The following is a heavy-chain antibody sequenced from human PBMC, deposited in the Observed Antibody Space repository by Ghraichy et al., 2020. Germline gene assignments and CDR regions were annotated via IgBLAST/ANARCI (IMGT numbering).Heavy chain of an antibody. Sequence: SETLSLTCTVSGVSISSDYWSWIRQPAGKGLEWIGRIYTSGSTNYNPSLKSRVTMSVDTSKYQLSLRLSSVTAADTAVYYCAGPLGYWGQGTLVAVSS. CDR1: GVSISSDY. V-gene: IGHV4-4*07. CDR2: IYTSGST. CDR3: AGPLGY. J-gene: IGHJ4*02. D-gene: IGHD3-16*01.